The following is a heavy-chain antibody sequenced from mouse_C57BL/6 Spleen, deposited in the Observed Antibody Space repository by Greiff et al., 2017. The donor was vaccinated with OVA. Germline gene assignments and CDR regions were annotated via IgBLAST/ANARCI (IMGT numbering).Heavy chain of an antibody. D-gene: IGHD3-1*01. CDR2: IYPSDSET. CDR1: GYTFTSYW. J-gene: IGHJ3*01. Sequence: QVQLKESGAELVRPGSSVKLSCKASGYTFTSYWMDWVKQRPGQGLEWIGNIYPSDSETHYNQKFKDKATLTVDKSSSKAYMQLSSLTSEDSAVYYFATRDTARALAWFAYWGQGTLVTVSA. CDR3: ATRDTARALAWFAY. V-gene: IGHV1-61*01.